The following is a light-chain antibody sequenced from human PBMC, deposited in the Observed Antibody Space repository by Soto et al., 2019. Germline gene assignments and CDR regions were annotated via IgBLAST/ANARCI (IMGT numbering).Light chain of an antibody. CDR1: QIISSSY. CDR2: AAS. V-gene: IGKV3-20*01. CDR3: QHFGSSLFT. Sequence: EIVLTQSPGTLSLSPGERATLSCRTSQIISSSYLAWYQQKPGQAPRLLIYAASSRAAGIPDKFSGSGSGTDFTLTISRLEPEDFAVYYCQHFGSSLFTFGPGTKVDIK. J-gene: IGKJ3*01.